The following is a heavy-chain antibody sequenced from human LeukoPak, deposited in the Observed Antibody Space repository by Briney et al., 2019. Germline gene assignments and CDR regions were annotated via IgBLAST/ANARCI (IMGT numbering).Heavy chain of an antibody. V-gene: IGHV1-18*01. J-gene: IGHJ5*02. CDR2: ISAYNGNT. Sequence: VASVKVSCKASGYTFTSYGISWVRQAPGQGLEWMGWISAYNGNTNYAQKLQGRVTMTTDTSTSTAYVELRSLRSDDTAVYYCARDSGLRYFDWLLYDGFDPWGQGTLVTVSS. CDR1: GYTFTSYG. CDR3: ARDSGLRYFDWLLYDGFDP. D-gene: IGHD3-9*01.